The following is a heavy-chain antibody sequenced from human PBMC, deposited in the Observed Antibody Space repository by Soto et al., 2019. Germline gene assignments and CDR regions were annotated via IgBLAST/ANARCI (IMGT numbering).Heavy chain of an antibody. CDR2: ISPHNGNT. Sequence: QVQLVQSGAEVKKPGASVKLSCKTSGYTFTTYGISWVRQAPGQGLEWMGWISPHNGNTKYAQKLQGRVTMTADTSTSTAYRDLRSLTSDDTAVYYCTIGWFGEFVYYFDYWGQGTLVTVSS. CDR3: TIGWFGEFVYYFDY. D-gene: IGHD3-10*01. J-gene: IGHJ4*02. CDR1: GYTFTTYG. V-gene: IGHV1-18*01.